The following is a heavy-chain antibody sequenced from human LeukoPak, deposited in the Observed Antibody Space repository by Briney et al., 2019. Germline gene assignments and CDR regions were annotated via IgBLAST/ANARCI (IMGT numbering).Heavy chain of an antibody. Sequence: RASVKVSCKASGYTFTSYGISWVRQAPGQGLEGMGWISAYNGNTKYAQKLQGRVTMTTDTSTSTAYMELRSLRSDDTAVYYCARDYDNWNGNYWGQGTLVTVSS. CDR2: ISAYNGNT. CDR1: GYTFTSYG. CDR3: ARDYDNWNGNY. D-gene: IGHD1-1*01. V-gene: IGHV1-18*01. J-gene: IGHJ4*02.